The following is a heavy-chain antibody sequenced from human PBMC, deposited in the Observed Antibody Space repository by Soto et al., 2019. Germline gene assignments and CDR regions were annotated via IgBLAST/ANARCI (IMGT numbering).Heavy chain of an antibody. D-gene: IGHD6-19*01. CDR2: ISYDENNR. Sequence: GGPLRLSCAASGFTFRSYAMHWVRQAPGKGLEWVAAISYDENNRYYTDSVKGRFTISRDNSKNTLYLQVNSLRAEDTAVYYCAKGGRQWLVTSDFNYWGQGALVTVSS. V-gene: IGHV3-30-3*01. CDR1: GFTFRSYA. J-gene: IGHJ4*02. CDR3: AKGGRQWLVTSDFNY.